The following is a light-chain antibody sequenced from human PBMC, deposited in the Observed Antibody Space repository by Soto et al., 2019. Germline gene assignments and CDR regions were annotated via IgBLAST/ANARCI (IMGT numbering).Light chain of an antibody. J-gene: IGKJ5*01. V-gene: IGKV1-39*01. Sequence: DIQMTQSPSSLSASVGERVTITCRAGQSISDYVNWYQQKEGKAPQVVIYAASTLQSGVPSRFSGSGSGTDFTLTITSLQPEDFATYFCQQSHSTPLTFGQGTRLEIK. CDR3: QQSHSTPLT. CDR2: AAS. CDR1: QSISDY.